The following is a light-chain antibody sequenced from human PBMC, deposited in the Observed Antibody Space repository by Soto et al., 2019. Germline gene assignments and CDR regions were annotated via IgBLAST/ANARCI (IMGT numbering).Light chain of an antibody. Sequence: IVLSQSPCTLALSPGERATLSCRASQGLGTNLAWYQQKPGQAPRLLIYDASNRATGIPARFSGSGSGTDFTLTISSLEPEDFAVYYCQQRSNWPITFGQGTRLEI. J-gene: IGKJ5*01. V-gene: IGKV3-11*01. CDR1: QGLGTN. CDR3: QQRSNWPIT. CDR2: DAS.